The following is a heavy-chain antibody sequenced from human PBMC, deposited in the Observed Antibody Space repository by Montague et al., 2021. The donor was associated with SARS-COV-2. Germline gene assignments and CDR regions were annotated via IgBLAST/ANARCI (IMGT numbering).Heavy chain of an antibody. V-gene: IGHV4-61*02. Sequence: TLSLTCTVSIGSISSGSYYWSWIRQPAGKGLEWIGRIYTSGSTNYNPSLKSRVTISVETSKNQFSLKLSSVTAADTAVYYCARDGYSSGWNGLHWFDPWGQGTLVTVSS. CDR2: IYTSGST. J-gene: IGHJ5*02. CDR3: ARDGYSSGWNGLHWFDP. D-gene: IGHD6-25*01. CDR1: IGSISSGSYY.